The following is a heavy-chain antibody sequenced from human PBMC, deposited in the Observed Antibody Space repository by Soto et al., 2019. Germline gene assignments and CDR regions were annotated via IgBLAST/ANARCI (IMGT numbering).Heavy chain of an antibody. V-gene: IGHV4-34*01. J-gene: IGHJ6*02. CDR3: ASPSRFYYYYGMDV. CDR1: GGSFSGYY. CDR2: INHSGST. Sequence: ETLSLTCAVYGGSFSGYYWSWIRQPPGKGLEWIGEINHSGSTNYNPSLKSRVTISVDTSKNQFSLKLSSVTAADTAVYYCASPSRFYYYYGMDVWGQGTTVTVSS. D-gene: IGHD2-2*01.